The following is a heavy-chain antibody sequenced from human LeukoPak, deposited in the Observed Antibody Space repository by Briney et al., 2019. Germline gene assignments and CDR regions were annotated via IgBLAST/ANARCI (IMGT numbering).Heavy chain of an antibody. CDR1: GGSISSGGYY. V-gene: IGHV4-31*03. D-gene: IGHD4-17*01. CDR2: IYYSGST. Sequence: PSETLSLTCTVSGGSISSGGYYWGWIRQHPGKGLEWIGYIYYSGSTYYNPSLKSRVTISVDTSKNQFSLKLSSVTAADTAVYYCARGSRVFRYGDYDLLDYWGQGTLVTVSS. J-gene: IGHJ4*02. CDR3: ARGSRVFRYGDYDLLDY.